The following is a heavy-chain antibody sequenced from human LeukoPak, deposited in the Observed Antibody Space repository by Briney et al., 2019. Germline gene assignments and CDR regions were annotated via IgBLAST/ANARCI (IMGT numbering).Heavy chain of an antibody. CDR3: ARETYSSSFIDY. D-gene: IGHD6-13*01. J-gene: IGHJ4*02. CDR1: GFTYSSYW. CDR2: IKQDGSEK. Sequence: GGSLRLSCAASGFTYSSYWMSWVRQAPGKGLEWVANIKQDGSEKYYVDSVKGRFTISRDSAKNSLYLQMNSLRAEDTAVYYCARETYSSSFIDYWGQGTLVTVSS. V-gene: IGHV3-7*01.